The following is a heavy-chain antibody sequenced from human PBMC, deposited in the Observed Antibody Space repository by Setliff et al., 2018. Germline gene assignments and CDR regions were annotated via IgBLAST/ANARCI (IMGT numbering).Heavy chain of an antibody. Sequence: ASVKVSCKTSGYPFTDYYIHWVRQAPGHGLEWMGRINPNSGATNFAQKFQGRVTMTRDTSISTAYMDLSRLRSDDTAVYYCARDLYNSGSDYWGQGTLVTVSS. CDR3: ARDLYNSGSDY. D-gene: IGHD6-25*01. J-gene: IGHJ4*02. V-gene: IGHV1-2*06. CDR1: GYPFTDYY. CDR2: INPNSGAT.